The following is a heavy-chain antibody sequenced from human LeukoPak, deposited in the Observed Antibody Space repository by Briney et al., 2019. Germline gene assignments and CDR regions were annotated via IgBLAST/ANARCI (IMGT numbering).Heavy chain of an antibody. CDR1: GFTFSSYS. J-gene: IGHJ6*03. CDR3: ARGDCSGGSCYYYYYYMDV. CDR2: ISSSSSYI. Sequence: GGSLRLSCAASGFTFSSYSMNWVRQAPGKGLEWVSSISSSSSYICYADSVKGRFTISRDNAKNSLYLQMNSLRAEDTAVYYCARGDCSGGSCYYYYYYMDVWGKGTTVTVSS. D-gene: IGHD2-15*01. V-gene: IGHV3-21*01.